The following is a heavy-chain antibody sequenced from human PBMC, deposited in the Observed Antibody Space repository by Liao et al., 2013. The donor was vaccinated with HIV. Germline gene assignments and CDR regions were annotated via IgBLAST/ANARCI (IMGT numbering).Heavy chain of an antibody. Sequence: QVQLQESGPGLVKPSETLSLTCTVSGGSISSYYWSWIRQPPGKGLEWIGYIYYSGSTNYNPSLKSRVTISVDTSKNQFSLKLSSVTAADTAVYYCARGRIIWSWFDPWGQGTLVTVSS. CDR2: IYYSGST. CDR3: ARGRIIWSWFDP. V-gene: IGHV4-59*01. CDR1: GGSISSYY. D-gene: IGHD3-10*01. J-gene: IGHJ5*02.